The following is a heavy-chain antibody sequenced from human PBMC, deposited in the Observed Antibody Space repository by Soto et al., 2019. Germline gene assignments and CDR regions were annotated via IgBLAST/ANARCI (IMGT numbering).Heavy chain of an antibody. CDR2: TYYRSKWYN. CDR3: ARDRGDYVWGSYRLYYFDY. D-gene: IGHD3-16*02. CDR1: GDSVSSNSAA. V-gene: IGHV6-1*01. Sequence: SQTLSLTCVISGDSVSSNSAAWNWIRQSPSRGLEWLGRTYYRSKWYNDYAVSVKSRITINPDTSKNQFSLQLNSVTPEDTAVYYCARDRGDYVWGSYRLYYFDYWGQGTLVTVSS. J-gene: IGHJ4*02.